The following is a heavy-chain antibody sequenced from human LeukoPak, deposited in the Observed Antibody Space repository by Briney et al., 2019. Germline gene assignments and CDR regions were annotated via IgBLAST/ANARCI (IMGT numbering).Heavy chain of an antibody. CDR3: AKADWNDVPYYYGMDV. Sequence: GGALRLSCAASGFTFSSYSMNWVRQAPGKGLEWLSAISSSGDTYYADSVRGRFTISRDNSKNTLYLQMNRLRAEDTAVYYCAKADWNDVPYYYGMDVWGQGTTVTVSS. CDR2: ISSSGDT. J-gene: IGHJ6*02. V-gene: IGHV3-23*01. D-gene: IGHD1-1*01. CDR1: GFTFSSYS.